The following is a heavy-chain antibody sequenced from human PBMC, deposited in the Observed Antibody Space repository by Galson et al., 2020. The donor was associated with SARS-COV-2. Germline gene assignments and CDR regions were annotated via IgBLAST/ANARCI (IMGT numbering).Heavy chain of an antibody. CDR3: ARVSYYYDSSGYKYYYYYMDV. Sequence: GGSLRLSCAASGFTFSSYDMHWVRQATGKGLEWVSAIGTAGATYYPGSVTGRFTISRENAKNSLYLQMNSLRAGDTAVYYCARVSYYYDSSGYKYYYYYMDVWGKGTTVTVSS. D-gene: IGHD3-22*01. V-gene: IGHV3-13*01. CDR2: IGTAGAT. CDR1: GFTFSSYD. J-gene: IGHJ6*03.